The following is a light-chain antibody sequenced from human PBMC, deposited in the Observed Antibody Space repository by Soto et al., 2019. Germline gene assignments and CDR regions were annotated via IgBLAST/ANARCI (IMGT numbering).Light chain of an antibody. CDR2: FVS. Sequence: DIVMTQSPLSLPVTPGEPASISCRSSQSLLHSNGYNYLDWYLQKPGQSPQLLIYFVSNRASGVPDRFSGSGSGTDFTLKISRVEAEDVGVYYCMQALQTPRTFGQRTKLEI. CDR3: MQALQTPRT. CDR1: QSLLHSNGYNY. J-gene: IGKJ2*01. V-gene: IGKV2-28*01.